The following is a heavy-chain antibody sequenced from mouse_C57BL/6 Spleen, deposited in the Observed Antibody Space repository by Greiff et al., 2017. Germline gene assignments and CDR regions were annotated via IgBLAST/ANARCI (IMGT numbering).Heavy chain of an antibody. CDR1: GYTFTSYW. Sequence: QVQLQQPGAELVRPGSSVKLSCKASGYTFTSYWMHWVKQRPIQGLEWIGNIDPSDSETHYNQKFKDKATLTVYKSSSTASMLLSSLTSEDSAVYYCAISDDGYHWYIDVWGTGTTVTVAS. CDR3: AISDDGYHWYIDV. J-gene: IGHJ1*03. CDR2: IDPSDSET. V-gene: IGHV1-52*01. D-gene: IGHD2-3*01.